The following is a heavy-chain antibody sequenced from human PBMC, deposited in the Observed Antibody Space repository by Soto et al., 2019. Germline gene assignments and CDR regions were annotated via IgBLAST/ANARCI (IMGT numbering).Heavy chain of an antibody. D-gene: IGHD3-3*01. CDR3: ARYYDFWSGLSWFDP. CDR2: IYYSGST. V-gene: IGHV4-30-4*01. CDR1: GGSISSGGYY. Sequence: SETLSLTCTVSGGSISSGGYYWSWIRQPPGKGLEWIGYIYYSGSTYYNPSLKSRVTISVDTSKNQFSLKLSSVTAADTAVYYCARYYDFWSGLSWFDPWGQGTLVTVSS. J-gene: IGHJ5*02.